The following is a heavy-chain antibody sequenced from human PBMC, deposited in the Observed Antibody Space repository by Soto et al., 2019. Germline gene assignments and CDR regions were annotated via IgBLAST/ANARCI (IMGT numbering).Heavy chain of an antibody. D-gene: IGHD2-2*01. CDR2: IWYDGSKK. V-gene: IGHV3-33*03. CDR3: ATMFSSWFXY. CDR1: GFTFRSHG. J-gene: IGHJ4*02. Sequence: PGGSLRLSCAASGFTFRSHGIHWVRQAPGKGLEWVAVIWYDGSKKFYADSVKGRFTISRDSSNNTVHLQMNSLRAEDTAVYYCATMFSSWFXYWGQGTPVTVSS.